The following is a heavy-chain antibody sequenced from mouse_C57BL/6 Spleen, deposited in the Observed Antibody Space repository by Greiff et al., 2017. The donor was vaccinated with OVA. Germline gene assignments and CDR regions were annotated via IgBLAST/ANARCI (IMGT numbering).Heavy chain of an antibody. V-gene: IGHV1-19*01. CDR1: GYTFTDYY. D-gene: IGHD3-3*01. CDR2: INPYNGGT. J-gene: IGHJ4*01. Sequence: VQLQQSGPVLVKPGASVKMSCKASGYTFTDYYMNWVKQSHGKSLEWIGVINPYNGGTSYTQKFKGQATLTVDKSSSTAYMGVNSLKSEDSAVKYCASGDDCDVGSYAMDYWGQGTSVTVSS. CDR3: ASGDDCDVGSYAMDY.